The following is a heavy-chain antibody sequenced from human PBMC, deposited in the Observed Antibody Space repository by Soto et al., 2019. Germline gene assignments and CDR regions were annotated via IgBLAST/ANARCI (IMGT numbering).Heavy chain of an antibody. D-gene: IGHD1-26*01. CDR1: GFPFSSYA. CDR3: ARVWGDSGRDYFDH. J-gene: IGHJ4*02. Sequence: QVQLVESGGGVVQPGTSLRLSCAASGFPFSSYAIHCVRQAPGKGLEWVAVISHDGTNKYYADSVKGRFTISRDNSKNPLYLHMNSLRDEDTAVYYCARVWGDSGRDYFDHWGQGTLVTVSS. V-gene: IGHV3-30-3*01. CDR2: ISHDGTNK.